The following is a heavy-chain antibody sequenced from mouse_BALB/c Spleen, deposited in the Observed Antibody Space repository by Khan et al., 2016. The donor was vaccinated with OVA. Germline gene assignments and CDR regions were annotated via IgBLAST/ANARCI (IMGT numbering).Heavy chain of an antibody. CDR3: ARPPYFSYVMVY. CDR1: GYTFTNYG. Sequence: QIQLVQSGPELKKPGETVKISCKTSGYTFTNYGMNWVKQAPGKVLKWMGWINTYTGEPTYADDFKGRFAFSLETSASTAYLQINNLKNEDMATYFCARPPYFSYVMVYWGQGTSVTVSS. J-gene: IGHJ4*01. CDR2: INTYTGEP. D-gene: IGHD2-10*01. V-gene: IGHV9-1*02.